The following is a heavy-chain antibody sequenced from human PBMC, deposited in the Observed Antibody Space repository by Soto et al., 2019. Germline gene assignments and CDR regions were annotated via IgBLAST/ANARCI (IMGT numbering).Heavy chain of an antibody. CDR3: AGLLTVGTPITNYYFVMYV. CDR2: IYHSGST. J-gene: IGHJ6*02. Sequence: QLQLQESGSGLVKPSQTLSLTCAVSGGSISSGGYSWSWIRQPPGKGLAWIGYIYHSGSTTYNPSLKRRFTISVDRAKIQFSLKVSTVTAAVTAVYYCAGLLTVGTPITNYYFVMYVWGQGTTVTLSS. V-gene: IGHV4-30-2*01. D-gene: IGHD4-17*01. CDR1: GGSISSGGYS.